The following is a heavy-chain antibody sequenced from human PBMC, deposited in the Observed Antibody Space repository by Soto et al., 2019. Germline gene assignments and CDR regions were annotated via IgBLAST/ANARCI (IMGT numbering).Heavy chain of an antibody. D-gene: IGHD1-20*01. CDR3: ARDNRYNWNDEGWFDP. CDR1: GYSFSDYD. Sequence: QVQLVQSGAEVKKPGASVKVSCKASGYSFSDYDINWVRQATGQGPEWMGWMNPNSGNTGYAQKLQGRVTMSRNTSINTAYIELSSLGSEDTAVYYCARDNRYNWNDEGWFDPWGQGTLVTVSS. J-gene: IGHJ5*02. CDR2: MNPNSGNT. V-gene: IGHV1-8*01.